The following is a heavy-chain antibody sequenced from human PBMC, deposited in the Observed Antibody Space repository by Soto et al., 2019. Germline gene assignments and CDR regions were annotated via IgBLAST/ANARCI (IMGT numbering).Heavy chain of an antibody. Sequence: TLSPSSHDSTGSIGVRKVFLGWVRQPPGKGLEWIGNIDYSGTAYFNPSLGTRVTFPVDTSKNQFSLTLYSVTAADTAVYYCARTTGRHLDFWGQGILVTVCS. CDR3: ARTTGRHLDF. D-gene: IGHD4-4*01. CDR2: IDYSGTA. J-gene: IGHJ4*02. CDR1: TGSIGVRKVF. V-gene: IGHV4-39*01.